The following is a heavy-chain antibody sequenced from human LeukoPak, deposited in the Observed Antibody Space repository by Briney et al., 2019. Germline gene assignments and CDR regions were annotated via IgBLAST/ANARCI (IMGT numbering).Heavy chain of an antibody. D-gene: IGHD1-1*01. CDR3: ARGSGLEPAAFDI. CDR2: INPNSGGT. V-gene: IGHV1-2*02. J-gene: IGHJ3*02. CDR1: GYTFTGYY. Sequence: ASVKVSCKASGYTFTGYYMHWVRQAPGQGLEWMGWINPNSGGTNYAQKFQGRVTMTRDTSISTAYMELSRLRSDDTAVYYCARGSGLEPAAFDIWGQGTMVTVSS.